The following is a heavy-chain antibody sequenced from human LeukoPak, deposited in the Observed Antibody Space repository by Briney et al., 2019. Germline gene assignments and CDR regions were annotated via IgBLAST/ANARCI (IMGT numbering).Heavy chain of an antibody. J-gene: IGHJ5*02. D-gene: IGHD3-22*01. CDR3: AQGEGYYDSSGYLP. CDR1: GGSISSGGYS. CDR2: IYYSGST. Sequence: SETLSLTCAVSGGSISSGGYSWSWIRQPPGKGLEWIGYIYYSGSTYYNPSLKSRVTISVDTSKNQFSLKLSSVTAADTAVYYCAQGEGYYDSSGYLPWGQGTLVTVSS. V-gene: IGHV4-30-2*05.